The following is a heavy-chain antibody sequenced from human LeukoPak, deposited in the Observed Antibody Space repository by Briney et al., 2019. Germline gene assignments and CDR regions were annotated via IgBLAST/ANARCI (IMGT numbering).Heavy chain of an antibody. CDR1: GYTFTSYD. J-gene: IGHJ2*01. Sequence: ASVKVSCKASGYTFTSYDINWVRQATGQGLEWMGWMNPNSGNTGYAQKFQGRVTITRNTSISTAYMELSSLRSEDTAMYYCARVPRYCTNGVCYSYWYFDLWGRGTLVTVSS. CDR2: MNPNSGNT. CDR3: ARVPRYCTNGVCYSYWYFDL. V-gene: IGHV1-8*03. D-gene: IGHD2-8*01.